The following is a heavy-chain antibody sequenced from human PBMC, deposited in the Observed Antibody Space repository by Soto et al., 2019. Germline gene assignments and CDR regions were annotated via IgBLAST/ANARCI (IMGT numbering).Heavy chain of an antibody. Sequence: GGSLRLSCAASGFTFSGSAIHWVRQASGKGLEWVGRIRSKANSYATVYAASVKGRFTISRDDSKNTAYLQMNSLKTEDTAVYYCTTRAATLDYWGQGTLVTVSS. CDR2: IRSKANSYAT. CDR3: TTRAATLDY. J-gene: IGHJ4*02. CDR1: GFTFSGSA. V-gene: IGHV3-73*01. D-gene: IGHD2-15*01.